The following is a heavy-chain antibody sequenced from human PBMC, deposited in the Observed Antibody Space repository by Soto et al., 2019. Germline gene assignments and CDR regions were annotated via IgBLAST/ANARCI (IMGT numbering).Heavy chain of an antibody. CDR1: GGTFSSYA. D-gene: IGHD6-6*01. V-gene: IGHV1-69*13. J-gene: IGHJ3*02. CDR3: ARNEQLVPDAFDI. CDR2: IIPIFGTA. Sequence: SVKVSCKASGGTFSSYAISWVRQAPGQGLERMGGIIPIFGTANYAQKFQGRVTITADESTSTAYMELSSLRSEDTAVYYCARNEQLVPDAFDIWGQGTMVTVSS.